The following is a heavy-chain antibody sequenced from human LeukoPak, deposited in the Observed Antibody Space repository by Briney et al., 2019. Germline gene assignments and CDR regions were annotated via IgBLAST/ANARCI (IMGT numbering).Heavy chain of an antibody. CDR1: GGSISSYY. J-gene: IGHJ6*02. CDR2: IYYSGRT. CDR3: ARDLKKSDYYYYGMDV. V-gene: IGHV4-59*01. Sequence: PSETLSLTCTVSGGSISSYYWGWIRQPPGKGLEGIGYIYYSGRTNYNPSLKSRVTISVDTSKNQFSLKLSSVTAADTAVYYCARDLKKSDYYYYGMDVWGQGTTVTVSS.